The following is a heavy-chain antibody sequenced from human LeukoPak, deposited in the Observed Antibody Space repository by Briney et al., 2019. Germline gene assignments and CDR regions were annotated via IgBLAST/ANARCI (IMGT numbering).Heavy chain of an antibody. D-gene: IGHD3-22*01. J-gene: IGHJ4*02. V-gene: IGHV1-69*06. CDR1: GGTFSSYA. Sequence: GSSVKVSCKASGGTFSSYAISWVRQAPGQGLEWMGGIIPIFGTANYAQKLQGRVTITADKSTSTAYMELSSLRSEDTAVYYCARGQPSDYYDSSGCFDYWGQGTLVTVSS. CDR3: ARGQPSDYYDSSGCFDY. CDR2: IIPIFGTA.